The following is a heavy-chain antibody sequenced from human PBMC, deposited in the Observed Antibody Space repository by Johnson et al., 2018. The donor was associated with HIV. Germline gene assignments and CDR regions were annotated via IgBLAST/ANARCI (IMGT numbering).Heavy chain of an antibody. D-gene: IGHD3-22*01. CDR3: VRDQGYYDSSGYPDAFDI. CDR2: IGTAGDT. V-gene: IGHV3-13*01. Sequence: EVQLVESGGGLVQPGGSLRLSCAASGFTFSSYDMHWVRQATGKGLEWVSAIGTAGDTYYPGSVKGRFTISRDNSKNTLYLQMNGLRAEDTGLYYCVRDQGYYDSSGYPDAFDIWGQGTMVTVSS. CDR1: GFTFSSYD. J-gene: IGHJ3*02.